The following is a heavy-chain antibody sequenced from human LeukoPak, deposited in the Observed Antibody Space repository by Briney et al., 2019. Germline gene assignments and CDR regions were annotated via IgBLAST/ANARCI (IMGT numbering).Heavy chain of an antibody. V-gene: IGHV1-2*02. CDR3: ARVSWFGELLSPFDY. CDR2: INPNSGGT. CDR1: GYTFTNYD. Sequence: ASVKVSCKASGYTFTNYDINWVRQAPGQGLEWMGWINPNSGGTNYAQKFQGRVTMTRDTSISTAYMELSRLRSDDTAVYYCARVSWFGELLSPFDYWGQGTLVTVSS. D-gene: IGHD3-10*01. J-gene: IGHJ4*02.